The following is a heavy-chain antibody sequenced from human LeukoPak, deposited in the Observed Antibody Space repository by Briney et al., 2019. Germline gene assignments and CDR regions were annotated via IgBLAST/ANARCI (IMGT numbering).Heavy chain of an antibody. CDR3: ARVARFDSIDY. Sequence: GGSLRLSCAASGFTFSDHYMDWVRQAPGKGLEWVGRTKNNANNYNTEYAASVKGRFTISRDDSKNSLYLQMNSLKTEDTAVYYCARVARFDSIDYWGQGTLDTVSS. D-gene: IGHD3-9*01. CDR1: GFTFSDHY. J-gene: IGHJ4*02. CDR2: TKNNANNYNT. V-gene: IGHV3-72*01.